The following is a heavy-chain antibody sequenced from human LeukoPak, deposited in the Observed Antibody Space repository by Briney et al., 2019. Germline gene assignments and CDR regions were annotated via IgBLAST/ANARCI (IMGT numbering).Heavy chain of an antibody. D-gene: IGHD6-19*01. Sequence: GRSLRLSCAASGFTFDDYAMHWVRRAPGKGLEWVSGISWNSGSIGYADSVKGRFTISRDNAKNSLYLQMNSLRAEDMALYYCAKADTIAVAGTIDYWGQGTLVTVSS. J-gene: IGHJ4*02. CDR2: ISWNSGSI. V-gene: IGHV3-9*03. CDR3: AKADTIAVAGTIDY. CDR1: GFTFDDYA.